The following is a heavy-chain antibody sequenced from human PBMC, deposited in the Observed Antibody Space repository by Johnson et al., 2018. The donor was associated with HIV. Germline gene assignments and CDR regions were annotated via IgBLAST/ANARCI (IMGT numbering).Heavy chain of an antibody. CDR2: IKSKTDGGTT. CDR1: GFTFSNAW. CDR3: ARGGQLVAFDI. V-gene: IGHV3-15*01. Sequence: VQLVESGGGLIQPGGSLRLSCAASGFTFSNAWMSWVRQAPGKGLEWVGRIKSKTDGGTTDYAAPVKGRFTISRDNSKNTLYLQMNSLRAEDTAVYYCARGGQLVAFDIWGQGTMVTVSS. J-gene: IGHJ3*02. D-gene: IGHD5-18*01.